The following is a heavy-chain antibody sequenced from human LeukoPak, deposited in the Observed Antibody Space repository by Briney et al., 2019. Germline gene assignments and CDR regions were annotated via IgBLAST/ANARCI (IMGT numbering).Heavy chain of an antibody. J-gene: IGHJ4*02. CDR1: GFTFSSYA. V-gene: IGHV3-23*01. CDR2: ISGSGGST. Sequence: GGSLRLSCAASGFTFSSYAMSWVRQAPGKGLEWVSAISGSGGSTYYADSVKGRFTISRDNSKNTLYLQMNSLRAEDTAVYYCAKDPLRFPAGIAVATHYPPDYWGQGTLVTVSS. D-gene: IGHD6-19*01. CDR3: AKDPLRFPAGIAVATHYPPDY.